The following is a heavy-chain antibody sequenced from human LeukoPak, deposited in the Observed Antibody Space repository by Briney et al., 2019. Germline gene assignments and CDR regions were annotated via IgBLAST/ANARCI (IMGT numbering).Heavy chain of an antibody. CDR2: IWYDGSNK. CDR1: GFTFSNYG. V-gene: IGHV3-33*01. Sequence: GGSLRLSCAASGFTFSNYGMHWVRQAPGKGLEWVAVIWYDGSNKYYADSVKGRFTISRDNSKNTLYLQMNSLRAEDTAVYYCAREQQLLRSAILGYYGMDVWGQGTTVTVSS. D-gene: IGHD6-13*01. J-gene: IGHJ6*02. CDR3: AREQQLLRSAILGYYGMDV.